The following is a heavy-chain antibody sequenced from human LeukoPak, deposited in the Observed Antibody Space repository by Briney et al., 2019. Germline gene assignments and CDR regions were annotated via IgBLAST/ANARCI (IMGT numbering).Heavy chain of an antibody. J-gene: IGHJ4*02. CDR2: ISAYNGNT. V-gene: IGHV1-18*01. CDR1: GYTFTSYG. D-gene: IGHD3-22*01. Sequence: ASVKVSCKASGYTFTSYGISWVRQAPGQGLEWMGWISAYNGNTNYAQKLQGRVTMTTDTSTSTAYMELRSLRSDDTAVYYCARVRDLLYYYDSSGYSAFDYWGQGTLVTVSS. CDR3: ARVRDLLYYYDSSGYSAFDY.